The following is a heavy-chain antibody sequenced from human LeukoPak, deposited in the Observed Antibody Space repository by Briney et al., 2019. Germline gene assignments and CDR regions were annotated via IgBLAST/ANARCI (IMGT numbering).Heavy chain of an antibody. CDR3: ARFSPLAQGLADY. CDR1: GFTFSSYA. J-gene: IGHJ4*02. Sequence: ARSLRLSCAASGFTFSSYAMHWVRQPPGKGLEWVAVIWYDGSNKYYADSVKGRFTISRDNSKNTPYLQMNSLRAEDTAVYYCARFSPLAQGLADYWGQGTLVAVSS. D-gene: IGHD6-19*01. CDR2: IWYDGSNK. V-gene: IGHV3-33*01.